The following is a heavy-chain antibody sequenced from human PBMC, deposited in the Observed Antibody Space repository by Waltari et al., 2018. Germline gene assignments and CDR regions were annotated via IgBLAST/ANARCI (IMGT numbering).Heavy chain of an antibody. CDR2: INPKSGGK. CDR1: GYTFTGYY. D-gene: IGHD3-16*02. CDR3: ARSLRVGELSLIGY. J-gene: IGHJ4*02. Sequence: QVQLVQSGAEVKKPGASVKVSCKASGYTFTGYYMHWVRQAPGQGLEWMGWINPKSGGKNYEQKFQGRGTMTRDTSISTAYMELSRLRSDDTAVYYCARSLRVGELSLIGYWGQGTLVTVSS. V-gene: IGHV1-2*02.